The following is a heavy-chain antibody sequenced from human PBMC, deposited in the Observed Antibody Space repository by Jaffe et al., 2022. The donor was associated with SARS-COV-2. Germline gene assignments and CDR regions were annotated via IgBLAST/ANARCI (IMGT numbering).Heavy chain of an antibody. CDR2: ISGSGGST. J-gene: IGHJ4*02. D-gene: IGHD6-19*01. CDR1: GFTFSSYA. Sequence: EVQLVESGGGLVQPGGSLRLSCAASGFTFSSYAMSWVRQAPGKGLEWVSAISGSGGSTYYADSVKGRFTISRDNSKNTLYLQMNSLRAEDTAVYYCAKGGYSSGWYRESVPGSVFDYWGQGTLVTVSS. V-gene: IGHV3-23*04. CDR3: AKGGYSSGWYRESVPGSVFDY.